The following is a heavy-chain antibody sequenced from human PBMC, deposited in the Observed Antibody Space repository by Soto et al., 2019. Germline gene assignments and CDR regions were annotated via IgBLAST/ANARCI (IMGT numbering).Heavy chain of an antibody. CDR2: IYYSGST. D-gene: IGHD2-2*01. CDR3: ARVSTGDYHYGMDV. V-gene: IGHV4-59*01. J-gene: IGHJ6*01. CDR1: GGSISSYY. Sequence: SETLCLACTVSGGSISSYYWSWIRQPPGKGLEWTGSIYYSGSTNYNPSLKSRVTISVDTSKNQFSLKLSSVTAADTALYYCARVSTGDYHYGMDVWGQGTPVTVSS.